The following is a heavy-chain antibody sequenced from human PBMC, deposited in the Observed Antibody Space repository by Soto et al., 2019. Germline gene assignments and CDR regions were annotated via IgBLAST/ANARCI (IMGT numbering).Heavy chain of an antibody. CDR1: GGSFSGYY. J-gene: IGHJ3*02. V-gene: IGHV4-34*01. Sequence: SETLSLTCGVYGGSFSGYYWIWIRQPPGKGLEWIGEISRSGTTNYNPSLKSRVTISVDTSKNQFSLRLNSVTAADTAVYFCARGPYYYDSSAYYYALAFDIWGQGTLVTVSS. CDR2: ISRSGTT. CDR3: ARGPYYYDSSAYYYALAFDI. D-gene: IGHD3-22*01.